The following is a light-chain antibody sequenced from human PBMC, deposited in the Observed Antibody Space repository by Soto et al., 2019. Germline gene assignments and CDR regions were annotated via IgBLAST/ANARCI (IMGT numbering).Light chain of an antibody. V-gene: IGKV3-20*01. J-gene: IGKJ2*01. CDR2: GAS. Sequence: EIVLTQSPGTLPLSPGERATLSCRASQSVSSNYLVWYQQKPGQAPRPLIYGASSRATGIPDRFSGSGSGTDFPLTISRLEPEDFAVYYCQQYANSPFTFGQGNKLEIK. CDR3: QQYANSPFT. CDR1: QSVSSNY.